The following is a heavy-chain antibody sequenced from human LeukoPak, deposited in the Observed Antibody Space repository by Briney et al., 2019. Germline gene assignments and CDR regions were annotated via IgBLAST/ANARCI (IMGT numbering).Heavy chain of an antibody. CDR3: ATLRGDSSGWYEGDFDY. CDR2: ISWNSGSI. J-gene: IGHJ4*02. CDR1: GFTFDDYA. D-gene: IGHD6-19*01. V-gene: IGHV3-9*01. Sequence: GGSLRLSCAASGFTFDDYAMHWVRQAPGKGLEWVSGISWNSGSIGYADSVKGRFTISRDNAKNSLYLQMNSLRAEDTAVYYCATLRGDSSGWYEGDFDYWGQGTLVTVSS.